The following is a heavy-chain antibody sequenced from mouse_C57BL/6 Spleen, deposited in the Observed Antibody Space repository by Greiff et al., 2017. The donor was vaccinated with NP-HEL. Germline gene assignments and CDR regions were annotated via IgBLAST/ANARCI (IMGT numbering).Heavy chain of an antibody. CDR2: ISSGSSTI. CDR3: ARNSNYAMDY. J-gene: IGHJ4*01. V-gene: IGHV5-17*01. Sequence: EVKVVESGGGLVKPGGSLKLSCAASGFTFSDYGMHWVRQAPEKGLEWVAYISSGSSTIYYADTVKGRFTISRDNAKNTLFLQRTSLRSEDTAMYYCARNSNYAMDYWGQGTSVTVSS. CDR1: GFTFSDYG. D-gene: IGHD2-5*01.